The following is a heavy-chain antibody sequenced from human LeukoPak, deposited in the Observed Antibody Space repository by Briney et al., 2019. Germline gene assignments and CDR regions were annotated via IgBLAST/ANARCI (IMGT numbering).Heavy chain of an antibody. CDR1: GFTFSFYG. CDR3: AKSPWGYDY. CDR2: ISYDGSNK. D-gene: IGHD7-27*01. V-gene: IGHV3-30*18. J-gene: IGHJ4*02. Sequence: GGSLRLSCAASGFTFSFYGIHWVRQAPGKGLEWVAVISYDGSNKYYADSVKGRFTISRDNSKNTLYLQTNSLRAEDTAVYYCAKSPWGYDYWGQGTLVTVSS.